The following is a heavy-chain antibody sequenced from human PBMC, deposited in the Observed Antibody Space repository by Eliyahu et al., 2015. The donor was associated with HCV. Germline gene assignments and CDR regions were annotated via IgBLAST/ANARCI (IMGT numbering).Heavy chain of an antibody. J-gene: IGHJ4*02. D-gene: IGHD2-2*01. CDR1: GFSFSSTW. Sequence: EVQLVESGGGLVKSGGSLRLSCTASGFSFSSTWXNWVRQAPGKGLEWIGXIKSKXDGETTDYAAPVKGRFTISRDDAKSTLHLQMNSLKAEDTAVYYCARFCSSTNCYSKGGIYGGQGTLVAVSS. CDR2: IKSKXDGETT. V-gene: IGHV3-15*01. CDR3: ARFCSSTNCYSKGGIY.